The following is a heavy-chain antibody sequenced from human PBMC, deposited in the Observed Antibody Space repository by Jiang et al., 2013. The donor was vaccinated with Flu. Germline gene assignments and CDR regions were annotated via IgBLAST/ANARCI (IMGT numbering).Heavy chain of an antibody. V-gene: IGHV4-59*08. CDR1: GGSISYYY. J-gene: IGHJ4*02. Sequence: SGPGLVKPSETLSLTCTVSGGSISYYYWSWIRQPPGKGLEWIGYIYYSGGTNYNPSLKSRVTISVDTSKNQFSLNLRSVTAADTAVYYCARLGCSGGSCYDDYWGQGTLATVSS. D-gene: IGHD2-15*01. CDR3: ARLGCSGGSCYDDY. CDR2: IYYSGGT.